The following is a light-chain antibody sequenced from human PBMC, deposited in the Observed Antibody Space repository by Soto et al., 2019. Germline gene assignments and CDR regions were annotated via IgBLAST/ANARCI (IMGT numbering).Light chain of an antibody. Sequence: AIQLTQSPSSLAASVGDRVTISCPASQGISSAVAWYQQKPGEAPKLLIYDASSLESGVPSWFSGSGSGTDFTLTISSLQPEDFATYYCQQFNNYPITFGQGTRLEIK. J-gene: IGKJ5*01. CDR3: QQFNNYPIT. CDR2: DAS. CDR1: QGISSA. V-gene: IGKV1D-13*01.